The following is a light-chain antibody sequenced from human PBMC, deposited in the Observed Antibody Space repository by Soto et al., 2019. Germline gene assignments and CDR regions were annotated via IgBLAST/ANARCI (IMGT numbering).Light chain of an antibody. CDR1: LTVGPN. CDR2: GAS. J-gene: IGKJ1*01. V-gene: IGKV3-15*01. CDR3: QHHNNWPPGT. Sequence: VMTQSPATLSVSLGERATLSCRASLTVGPNFAWYQQKPGQPPRLLIYGASTRATGIPARFSGSGSGTDFTLTISSLQSEDFAVYCCQHHNNWPPGTFGKGTRVEIK.